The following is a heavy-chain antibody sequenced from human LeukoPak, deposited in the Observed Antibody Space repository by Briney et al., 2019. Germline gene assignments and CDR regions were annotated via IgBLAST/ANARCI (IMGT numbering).Heavy chain of an antibody. CDR2: ISSSGSTT. Sequence: GGSLRLSCAASGFTFSSYEMNWVRQAPGKGLECVSYISSSGSTTYYADSVKGRFTISRDNAKNSLYLQMNSLRAEDTAVYYCAELGITMIGGVWGKGTTVTISS. V-gene: IGHV3-48*03. J-gene: IGHJ6*04. CDR3: AELGITMIGGV. D-gene: IGHD3-10*02. CDR1: GFTFSSYE.